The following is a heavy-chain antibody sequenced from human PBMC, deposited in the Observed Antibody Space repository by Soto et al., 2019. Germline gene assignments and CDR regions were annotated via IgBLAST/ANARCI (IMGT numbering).Heavy chain of an antibody. D-gene: IGHD3-22*01. J-gene: IGHJ4*02. CDR3: ARDRLRGYDSSGFYS. V-gene: IGHV1-18*04. CDR1: GYTFNNYA. CDR2: INPSNGNR. Sequence: ASVKVSCKASGYTFNNYAISWVRQAPGQGLEWMGWINPSNGNRNFAQKFEDRVTMTTATSTNTVFLELRSLKSDDTAIYYCARDRLRGYDSSGFYSWGQGTMVTVSS.